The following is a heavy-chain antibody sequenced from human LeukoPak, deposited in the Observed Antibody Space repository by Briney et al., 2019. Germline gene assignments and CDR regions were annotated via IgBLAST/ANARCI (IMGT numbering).Heavy chain of an antibody. D-gene: IGHD6-13*01. J-gene: IGHJ6*03. CDR1: GFSFSSYA. CDR2: IYYDGRDK. CDR3: ASHRSMPPQAAAPFMDV. V-gene: IGHV3-30*12. Sequence: GGSLRLSCPASGFSFSSYAMHWVRQAPGKGLEWVAYIYYDGRDKDYADSVKGRFTTSRDNSKNSLYLQMNSLRAEDTAVYYCASHRSMPPQAAAPFMDVWGKGTTVTVSS.